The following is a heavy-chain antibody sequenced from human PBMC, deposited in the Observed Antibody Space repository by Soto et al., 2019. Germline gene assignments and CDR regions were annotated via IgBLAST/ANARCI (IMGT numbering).Heavy chain of an antibody. CDR3: AGRYCTNGVCYTNYYYYIDV. V-gene: IGHV3-23*01. CDR1: GFTFSTYA. J-gene: IGHJ6*03. D-gene: IGHD2-8*01. CDR2: ITTSGGNT. Sequence: EVQLLESGGGLVQPGGSLRLSCAASGFTFSTYAMSWVRQAPGKGLEWVSTITTSGGNTYYADSVPGRFTISRDNAKNTLYLQMNSRRAEDTAVYYCAGRYCTNGVCYTNYYYYIDVWGKGTTVTVSS.